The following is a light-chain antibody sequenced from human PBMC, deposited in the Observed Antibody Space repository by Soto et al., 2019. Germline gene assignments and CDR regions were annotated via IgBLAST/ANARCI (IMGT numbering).Light chain of an antibody. CDR1: SSDLGSYDF. V-gene: IGLV2-14*01. CDR3: SSYTSSSTFV. Sequence: QSALTQPASVSGSPGQSITISCTGTSSDLGSYDFVSWYQQYPGKAPQLIIYEVSYRPSGASNRFSGSKSGNTASLTISGLQADDEADYYCSSYTSSSTFVFGNGTKVTV. CDR2: EVS. J-gene: IGLJ1*01.